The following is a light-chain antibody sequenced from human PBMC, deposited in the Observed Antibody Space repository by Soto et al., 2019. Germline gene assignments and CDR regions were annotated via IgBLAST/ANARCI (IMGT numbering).Light chain of an antibody. J-gene: IGKJ1*01. V-gene: IGKV3-20*01. CDR1: QSLSSNY. CDR2: DAS. Sequence: ESVLTPAAAVLSLTKGERATLSCRASQSLSSNYLARYQQKPGQAPRLLIYDASSRATGIPDRFSGSRSGTDFTLTISRLEPEDFAVYFCQEYGSSRTFGQGTKVDIK. CDR3: QEYGSSRT.